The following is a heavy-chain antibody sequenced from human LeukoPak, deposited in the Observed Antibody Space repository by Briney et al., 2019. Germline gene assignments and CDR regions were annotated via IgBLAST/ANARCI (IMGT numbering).Heavy chain of an antibody. D-gene: IGHD1-26*01. Sequence: SETLSLTCTVSGDSISSSSPYWGWIRQPPGKGLGWIGSMWFGATTSYDPSLKSRVTISVDPSKNQFSLKLSSVTAADTALYYCARGRRGSYFQDYWGQGTLVTVSS. CDR3: ARGRRGSYFQDY. CDR2: MWFGATT. J-gene: IGHJ4*02. CDR1: GDSISSSSPY. V-gene: IGHV4-39*07.